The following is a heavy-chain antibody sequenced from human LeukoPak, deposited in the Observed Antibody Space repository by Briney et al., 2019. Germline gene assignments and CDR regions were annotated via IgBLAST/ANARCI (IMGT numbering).Heavy chain of an antibody. Sequence: GGSLRLSCAASGFTFSSYWMDWVRQVPGKGLEWEANIKQDGIEKYFVGSVKGRFAISRDNAKNSLYLQMNSLRVEDTAVYYCAREGMVRGVPDAFDLWGQGTMVTVSS. J-gene: IGHJ3*01. V-gene: IGHV3-7*01. CDR1: GFTFSSYW. D-gene: IGHD3-10*01. CDR2: IKQDGIEK. CDR3: AREGMVRGVPDAFDL.